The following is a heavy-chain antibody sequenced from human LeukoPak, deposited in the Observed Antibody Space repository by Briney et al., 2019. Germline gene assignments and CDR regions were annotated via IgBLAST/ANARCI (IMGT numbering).Heavy chain of an antibody. CDR2: LSSSGSAF. J-gene: IGHJ5*02. Sequence: GGSLRLSCEDSGFTFRSYEMNWVRQAPGKGLEWIAYLSSSGSAFSYADSVKGRFTIARDNSKNTLYLQMNSLRADDTAVYYCAKDKFSVAVVADRLKWFDPWGQGTLVTVSS. CDR1: GFTFRSYE. V-gene: IGHV3-48*03. CDR3: AKDKFSVAVVADRLKWFDP. D-gene: IGHD2-15*01.